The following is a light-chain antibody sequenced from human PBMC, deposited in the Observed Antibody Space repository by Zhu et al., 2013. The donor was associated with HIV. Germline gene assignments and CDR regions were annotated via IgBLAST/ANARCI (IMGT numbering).Light chain of an antibody. CDR1: SSDIGGYDY. Sequence: QSALTQPASVSGSPGQSITISCTGTSSDIGGYDYVSWYQHHPGKGPKLIIYDVSDRPSGVSNRFSVSKSGNTASLTISGLQAEDEADYYCSSYTSSSTLVFGTGTKVTVL. CDR2: DVS. CDR3: SSYTSSSTLV. V-gene: IGLV2-14*03. J-gene: IGLJ1*01.